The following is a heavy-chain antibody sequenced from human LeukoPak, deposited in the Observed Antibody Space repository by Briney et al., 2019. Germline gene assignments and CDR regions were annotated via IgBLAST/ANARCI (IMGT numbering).Heavy chain of an antibody. CDR1: GFTFSSYG. CDR2: IWYDGSNK. D-gene: IGHD3-10*01. CDR3: ARDRGERLAYFDY. V-gene: IGHV3-33*01. J-gene: IGHJ4*02. Sequence: PGGSLRLSCAASGFTFSSYGMHWVRQAPGKGLEWVAVIWYDGSNKYYADSVKGRFTISRDNSKNTLYLQMNSLRAEDTAVYYCARDRGERLAYFDYWGQGTLVTVSS.